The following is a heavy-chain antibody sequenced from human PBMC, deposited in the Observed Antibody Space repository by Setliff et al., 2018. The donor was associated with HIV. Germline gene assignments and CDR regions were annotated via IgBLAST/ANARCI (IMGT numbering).Heavy chain of an antibody. CDR1: GYTFTSYH. J-gene: IGHJ4*02. CDR3: ARVRRGSTWTLTTLRTFDY. Sequence: ASVKVSCKASGYTFTSYHMYWVRQAPGQGLEWMGSINPSGGSTSYAQKFQGRVTMTRDTSTSTGYMELSSLRSEDTAVYYCARVRRGSTWTLTTLRTFDYWGQGTLVTVSS. D-gene: IGHD4-17*01. V-gene: IGHV1-46*01. CDR2: INPSGGST.